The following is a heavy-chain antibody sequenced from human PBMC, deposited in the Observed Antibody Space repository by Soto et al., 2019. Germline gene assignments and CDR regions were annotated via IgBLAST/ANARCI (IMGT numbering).Heavy chain of an antibody. Sequence: QVQLVESGGGVVQPGRSRGLSCAASGFTFSTYAMHWVRRAPGKGLGWVAVIPYDGSNKYYADSVKGRFTISRDNPKNTLYLQMNSLRAEDTAVDYCARALEAAPSYYYYGMDVWGQGTTVTVSS. V-gene: IGHV3-30-3*01. CDR1: GFTFSTYA. CDR2: IPYDGSNK. J-gene: IGHJ6*02. D-gene: IGHD6-13*01. CDR3: ARALEAAPSYYYYGMDV.